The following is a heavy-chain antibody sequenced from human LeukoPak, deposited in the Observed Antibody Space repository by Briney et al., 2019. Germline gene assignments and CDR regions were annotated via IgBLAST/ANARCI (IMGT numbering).Heavy chain of an antibody. D-gene: IGHD4-23*01. CDR2: INTYTGNT. CDR3: ARDFLFGGKSHDPKGIDS. CDR1: GYTFVNYG. Sequence: ASVKVSCKASGYTFVNYGFSWVRQAPGQGLEWMGWINTYTGNTNYSQNFQGRVTMTTDASTNTAYMELRSLRSDDTAVYYCARDFLFGGKSHDPKGIDSWGQGTLVTVSP. J-gene: IGHJ4*02. V-gene: IGHV1-18*01.